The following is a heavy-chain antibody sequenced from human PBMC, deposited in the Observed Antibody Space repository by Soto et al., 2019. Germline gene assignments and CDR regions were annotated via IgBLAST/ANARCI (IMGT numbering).Heavy chain of an antibody. D-gene: IGHD2-15*01. V-gene: IGHV3-23*01. CDR3: ARDLGWYLY. Sequence: EVQLLESGGGVVQPGGALRLSCAASGFTFSSHAMSWVRQAPGKGLEWISSISAGSEGAYYADSVRGLFTIPRDTSNNTPFLQMNSLRAGDTAVYYCARDLGWYLYWGQGNLVTVSS. CDR2: ISAGSEGA. J-gene: IGHJ4*02. CDR1: GFTFSSHA.